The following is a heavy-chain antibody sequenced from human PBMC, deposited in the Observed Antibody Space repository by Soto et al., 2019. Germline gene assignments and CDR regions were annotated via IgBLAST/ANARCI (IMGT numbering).Heavy chain of an antibody. D-gene: IGHD6-19*01. Sequence: GGSLRLSCAASGFTFSSYGMHWVRQAPGKGLEWVAVISYDGSNKYYADSVKGRFTISRDNSKNTLYLQMNSLRAEDTAVYYCARTRPSSGWYFDYWGQGTLVTVSS. J-gene: IGHJ4*02. CDR2: ISYDGSNK. CDR1: GFTFSSYG. V-gene: IGHV3-30*03. CDR3: ARTRPSSGWYFDY.